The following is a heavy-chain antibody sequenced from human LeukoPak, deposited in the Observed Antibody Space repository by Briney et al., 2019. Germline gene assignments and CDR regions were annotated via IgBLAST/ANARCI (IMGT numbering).Heavy chain of an antibody. CDR3: VRLPLGYCSSTSCLD. CDR1: DYNFNTYG. J-gene: IGHJ4*02. CDR2: ISSSTGNT. Sequence: ASVKVSCKASDYNFNTYGISWVRQAPGQGLEWMGWISSSTGNTKYAQKLQDRVTMTTDTSTSTAYLYLRNLRSDDTAVYYCVRLPLGYCSSTSCLDWGQGTLVTVSS. D-gene: IGHD2-2*01. V-gene: IGHV1-18*01.